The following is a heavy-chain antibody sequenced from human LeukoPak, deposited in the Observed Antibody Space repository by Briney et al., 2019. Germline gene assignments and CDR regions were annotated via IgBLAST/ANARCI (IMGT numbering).Heavy chain of an antibody. V-gene: IGHV3-30*03. J-gene: IGHJ4*02. CDR2: ISYDGSNK. CDR1: GFTFSSYG. Sequence: GGSLRLSCAASGFTFSSYGMHWVRQAPGKGLEWVAVISYDGSNKYYADSVKGRFTISRDNSKNTLYLQMNSLRAEDTAVYYCATQPDYYDSSGRQIDYWGQGTLVTVSS. CDR3: ATQPDYYDSSGRQIDY. D-gene: IGHD3-22*01.